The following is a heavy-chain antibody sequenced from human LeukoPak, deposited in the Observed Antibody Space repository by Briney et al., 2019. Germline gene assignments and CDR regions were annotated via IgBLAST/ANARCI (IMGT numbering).Heavy chain of an antibody. J-gene: IGHJ4*02. CDR3: AKGGTTVLTPFDS. CDR1: GFAVRDDY. V-gene: IGHV3-53*01. Sequence: GGSLRLSCAASGFAVRDDYMTWVRQAPGKGLEWVSFIYNTDITYYADSVKGRFTISRDTSKNTLYLQMNSLRAEDTAVYYRAKGGTTVLTPFDSWGQGTLVTVSS. D-gene: IGHD4-23*01. CDR2: IYNTDIT.